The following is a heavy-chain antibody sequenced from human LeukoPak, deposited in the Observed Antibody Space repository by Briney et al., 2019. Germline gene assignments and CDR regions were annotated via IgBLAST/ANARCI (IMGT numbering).Heavy chain of an antibody. CDR2: ISSSSSYI. V-gene: IGHV3-21*01. D-gene: IGHD6-13*01. J-gene: IGHJ4*02. Sequence: PGGSLRLSCAASGFTFSSYSMNWVRQAPGKGLEWVSSISSSSSYIYYADSVKGRFTISRDNAKNSLYLQMNSLRAEDTAVYYCARDFTIAAAGSIWGQGTLVAVSS. CDR1: GFTFSSYS. CDR3: ARDFTIAAAGSI.